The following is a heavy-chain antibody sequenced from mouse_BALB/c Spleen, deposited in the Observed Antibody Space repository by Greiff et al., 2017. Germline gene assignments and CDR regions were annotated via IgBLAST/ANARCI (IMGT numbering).Heavy chain of an antibody. Sequence: QVQLQQPGAELVKPGASVKLSCKASGYTFTSYWMHWVKQRPGQGLEWIGEINPSNGRTNYNEKFKSKATLTVDKSSSTAYMQLSSLTSEDSAVYYCARRTGGGSSYRYYAMDDWGQGTSVTVSS. CDR3: ARRTGGGSSYRYYAMDD. CDR1: GYTFTSYW. D-gene: IGHD1-1*01. V-gene: IGHV1S81*02. CDR2: INPSNGRT. J-gene: IGHJ4*01.